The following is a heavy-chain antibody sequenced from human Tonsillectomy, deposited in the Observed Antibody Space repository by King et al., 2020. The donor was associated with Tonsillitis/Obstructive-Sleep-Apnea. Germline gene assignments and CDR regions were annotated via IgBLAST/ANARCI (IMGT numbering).Heavy chain of an antibody. Sequence: VRLVESGGGLVQPGGSLRLSCAASGFTFRSYWMSWVRQAPGKGLEWVANIKQDGSEKYYVDSVKGRFTISRDNAKNSLYLQMNSLRAEDTAVYYCARESRISDHWGQGTLVTVSS. CDR2: IKQDGSEK. D-gene: IGHD2-15*01. J-gene: IGHJ5*02. CDR3: ARESRISDH. CDR1: GFTFRSYW. V-gene: IGHV3-7*04.